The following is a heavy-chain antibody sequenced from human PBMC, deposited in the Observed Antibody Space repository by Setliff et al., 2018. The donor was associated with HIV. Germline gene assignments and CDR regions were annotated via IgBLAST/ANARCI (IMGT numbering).Heavy chain of an antibody. Sequence: ASVKVSCKASGYTFTTHYIHWVRQAPGQGLEWMGMIKPGGGSASYAQKFQGRVTMTSETSTSTVYMELSRLRSDDTAVYYCARYDDSSGHYWYFDLWGRGTLVTVSS. CDR2: IKPGGGSA. CDR3: ARYDDSSGHYWYFDL. CDR1: GYTFTTHY. V-gene: IGHV1-46*01. J-gene: IGHJ2*01. D-gene: IGHD3-22*01.